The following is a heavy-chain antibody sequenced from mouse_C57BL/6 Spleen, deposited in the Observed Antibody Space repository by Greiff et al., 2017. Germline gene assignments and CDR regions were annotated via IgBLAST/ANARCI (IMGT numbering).Heavy chain of an antibody. V-gene: IGHV3-6*01. CDR3: ARDQIISYYFDY. J-gene: IGHJ2*01. CDR1: GYSITSGYY. CDR2: ISYDGSN. Sequence: EVQLQQSGPGLVKPSQSLSLTCSVTGYSITSGYYWNWIRQFPGNKLEWMGYISYDGSNNYNPSLKNRISITRVTSKNQFFLKLNSVTTEDTATYYCARDQIISYYFDYWGQGTTLTVSS.